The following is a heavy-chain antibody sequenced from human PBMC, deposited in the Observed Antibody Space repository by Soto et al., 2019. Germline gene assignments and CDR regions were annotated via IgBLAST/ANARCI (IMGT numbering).Heavy chain of an antibody. CDR2: IDPSNSYT. D-gene: IGHD2-2*01. CDR3: ARRCSTTTCSSYYSYYYGMDV. V-gene: IGHV5-10-1*01. Sequence: ESLKISCQGSGYSFTTYWITWVRQMPGKGLEWMGRIDPSNSYTKYSPSFQGHVTISVDKSISTAYLQWSSLKASDTAMYFCARRCSTTTCSSYYSYYYGMDVWGQGTTVTVSS. J-gene: IGHJ6*02. CDR1: GYSFTTYW.